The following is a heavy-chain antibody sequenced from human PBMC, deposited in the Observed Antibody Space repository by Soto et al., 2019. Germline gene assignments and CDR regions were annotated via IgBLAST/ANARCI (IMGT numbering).Heavy chain of an antibody. Sequence: QVQLQQWGAGLLKPSETLSLTCAVYGGSFSGYYWSWIRQPPGKGLEWIGEINHDGSTNYNPSLKSRVTISVDTSKNQFSLRLSSVTAADTAVYYCARECSSTSCYSSFDFWGQGTLVTVSS. CDR2: INHDGST. V-gene: IGHV4-34*01. D-gene: IGHD2-2*01. CDR1: GGSFSGYY. J-gene: IGHJ4*02. CDR3: ARECSSTSCYSSFDF.